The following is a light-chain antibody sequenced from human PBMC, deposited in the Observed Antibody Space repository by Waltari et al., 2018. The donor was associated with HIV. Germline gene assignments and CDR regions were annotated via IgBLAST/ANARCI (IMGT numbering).Light chain of an antibody. Sequence: QSVLTQPPSASGTPGQRVTISCSGSSSNIGSNYVYWYQQLPGTAPKLLIYRNNQLPAGVPDRLSGSKSATSTSLAISGLRSEDEADYYCAAWDGSLSGFWVFGGGTKLAVL. V-gene: IGLV1-47*01. J-gene: IGLJ3*02. CDR2: RNN. CDR3: AAWDGSLSGFWV. CDR1: SSNIGSNY.